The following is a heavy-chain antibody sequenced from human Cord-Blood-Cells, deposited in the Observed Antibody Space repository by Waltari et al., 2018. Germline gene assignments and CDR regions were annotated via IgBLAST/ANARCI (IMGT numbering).Heavy chain of an antibody. CDR3: ARERREYYDSSGYYFDY. J-gene: IGHJ4*02. V-gene: IGHV3-53*01. CDR2: IYSGGST. D-gene: IGHD3-22*01. Sequence: VRQAPGKGLEWVSVIYSGGSTYYADSVKGRFTISRDNSKNTLYLQMNSLRAEDTAVYYCARERREYYDSSGYYFDYWGQGTLVTVSS.